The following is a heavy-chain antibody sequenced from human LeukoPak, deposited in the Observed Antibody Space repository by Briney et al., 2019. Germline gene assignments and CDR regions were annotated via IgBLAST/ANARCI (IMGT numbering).Heavy chain of an antibody. Sequence: SVKVSCKASGGTFSSYAISWVRQAPGQGLEWMGGIIPIFGTANYAQKFQGRVTMTTDTSTNTAYMELKSLRSDDTAVYYCARAGHRRYYYDNGYDYWGQGTLVTVSS. CDR1: GGTFSSYA. CDR3: ARAGHRRYYYDNGYDY. CDR2: IIPIFGTA. J-gene: IGHJ4*02. D-gene: IGHD3-22*01. V-gene: IGHV1-69*05.